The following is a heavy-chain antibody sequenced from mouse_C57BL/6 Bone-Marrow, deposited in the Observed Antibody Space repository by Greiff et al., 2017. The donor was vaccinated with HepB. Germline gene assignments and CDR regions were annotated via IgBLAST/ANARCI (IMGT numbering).Heavy chain of an antibody. V-gene: IGHV1-18*01. CDR2: INPNNGGT. CDR3: ARFLRDDYDAMDY. CDR1: GYTFTDYN. J-gene: IGHJ4*01. Sequence: EVQLQQSGPELVKPGASVKIPCKASGYTFTDYNMDWVKQSHGKSLEWIGDINPNNGGTIYNQKFKGKATLTVDKSTRTAYMELLTLTSEDTAVYYCARFLRDDYDAMDYWGQGTSVTVSS.